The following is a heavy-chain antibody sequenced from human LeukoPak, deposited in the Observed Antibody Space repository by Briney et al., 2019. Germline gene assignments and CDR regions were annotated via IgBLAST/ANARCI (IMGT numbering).Heavy chain of an antibody. CDR3: AELGITMIGGV. CDR1: GFTFSSYS. J-gene: IGHJ6*04. V-gene: IGHV3-48*04. Sequence: PGGSLRLSCAASGFTFSSYSMNWVRQAPGKGLEWVSYISSSGSTIYYADSVKGRLTISRDNAKNSLYLQMSSLRAEDTAVYYCAELGITMIGGVWGKGTTVTISS. CDR2: ISSSGSTI. D-gene: IGHD3-10*02.